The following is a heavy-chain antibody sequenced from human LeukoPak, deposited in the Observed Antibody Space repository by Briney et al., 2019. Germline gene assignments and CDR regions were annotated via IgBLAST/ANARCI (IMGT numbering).Heavy chain of an antibody. CDR3: ASINSEGY. Sequence: GGSLRRSCAASGFTFSAHYMDWVRQAPGKGLEWVGRIRNKVNSYTTEYAASVKGRFTISRDDSRNSLYLQMNSLKTEDTAVYYCASINSEGYWGQGTLVTVST. V-gene: IGHV3-72*01. CDR1: GFTFSAHY. D-gene: IGHD2-21*01. J-gene: IGHJ4*02. CDR2: IRNKVNSYTT.